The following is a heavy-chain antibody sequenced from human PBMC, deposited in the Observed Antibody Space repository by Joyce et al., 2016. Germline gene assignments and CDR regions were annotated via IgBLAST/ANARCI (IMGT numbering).Heavy chain of an antibody. D-gene: IGHD3-10*01. CDR1: GFSLSTAGMR. J-gene: IGHJ4*02. Sequence: PTETLTLTCTFSGFSLSTAGMRVSWIRQPPGKPLEWLARSDWDDDKFFTTSLKTRLTISKDTSKNQVVLRMTNLDAVDTATYYCARIRRSGSGNAIFDSWGQGTMVTVSS. V-gene: IGHV2-70*04. CDR3: ARIRRSGSGNAIFDS. CDR2: SDWDDDK.